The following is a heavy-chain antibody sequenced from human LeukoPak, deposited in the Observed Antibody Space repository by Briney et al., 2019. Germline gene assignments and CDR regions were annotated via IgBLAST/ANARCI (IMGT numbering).Heavy chain of an antibody. D-gene: IGHD3-16*01. Sequence: SXXXSGYSXTSYWIGWVRQLPGKGLEWMGIIYPGDSETXYSPSWQGQVTISADKFISTAYLQWSSLKASDTAIYYXXXXXXSXXXXMMDWGXGXLVTVSS. V-gene: IGHV5-51*01. CDR3: XXXXXSXXXXMMD. J-gene: IGHJ4*02. CDR2: IYPGDSET. CDR1: GYSXTSYW.